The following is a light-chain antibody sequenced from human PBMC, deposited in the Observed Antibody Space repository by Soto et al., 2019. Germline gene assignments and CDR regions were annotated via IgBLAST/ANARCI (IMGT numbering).Light chain of an antibody. J-gene: IGKJ4*01. CDR2: AAS. CDR3: QKSNSAPLT. Sequence: IKLTQSPSSLAASLGDRVTITCRASQGISSYLAWYQQKPGKIPNLLIYAASTLQAGVPSRFSGSGSGTDFTLTISSLQPEDVAAYYCQKSNSAPLTLGGGTKVAIK. CDR1: QGISSY. V-gene: IGKV1-27*01.